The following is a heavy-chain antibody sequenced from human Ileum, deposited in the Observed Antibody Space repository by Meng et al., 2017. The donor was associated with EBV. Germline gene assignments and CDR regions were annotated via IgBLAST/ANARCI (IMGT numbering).Heavy chain of an antibody. Sequence: QVHLPESGPGLVKHSETRSLTCTVSGGSISSYYWSWIRQPPGKGLEWIGYIYYSGSTNYNPSLKSRVTISVDTSKNQFSLNLSSVTAADTAVYYCARGGWSLDYWGQGTLVTVSS. CDR1: GGSISSYY. CDR2: IYYSGST. D-gene: IGHD2-15*01. V-gene: IGHV4-59*08. CDR3: ARGGWSLDY. J-gene: IGHJ4*02.